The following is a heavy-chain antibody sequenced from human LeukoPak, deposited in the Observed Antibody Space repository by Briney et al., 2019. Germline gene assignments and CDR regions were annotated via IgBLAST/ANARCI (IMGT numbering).Heavy chain of an antibody. V-gene: IGHV3-21*01. CDR1: GFTFSSYG. J-gene: IGHJ5*02. CDR3: ARGRAVVAASDSSFDP. CDR2: ISTSSIYI. Sequence: GGSLRLSCAASGFTFSSYGMSWVRQAPGKGLEWVSSISTSSIYIYYSDSVKGRFTISRDNAKNSLYLQMNSLRAEDTAVYYCARGRAVVAASDSSFDPWGQGTLVTVSS. D-gene: IGHD2-15*01.